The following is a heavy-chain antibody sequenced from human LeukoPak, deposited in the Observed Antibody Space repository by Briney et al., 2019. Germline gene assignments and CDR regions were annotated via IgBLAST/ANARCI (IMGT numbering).Heavy chain of an antibody. CDR2: IRYDGSNK. CDR3: GKDFSGPGG. V-gene: IGHV3-30*02. D-gene: IGHD6-25*01. Sequence: GGSLRLSCAASGFTVSSSYMSWVRQAPGKGLEWVAFIRYDGSNKYYADSVKGRFTISRDNSKNTLYLQMNSLRAEDTAVYYWGKDFSGPGGGGRGTRVPVPS. CDR1: GFTVSSSY. J-gene: IGHJ4*02.